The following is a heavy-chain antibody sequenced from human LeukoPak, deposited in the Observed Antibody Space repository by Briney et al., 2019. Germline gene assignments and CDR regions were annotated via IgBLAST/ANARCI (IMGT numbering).Heavy chain of an antibody. J-gene: IGHJ5*02. D-gene: IGHD6-13*01. CDR3: VKDARRSWPTSFDQ. CDR2: ISYDGGYK. V-gene: IGHV3-30*18. CDR1: GFTFNTFG. Sequence: PGRSLRLSCAASGFTFNTFGMHWVRQAPGKGLECVAVISYDGGYKYYADSVKGRFTISRDDSKLSIYLQMNNLRVEDSALYYCVKDARRSWPTSFDQRGQGTLVTVSS.